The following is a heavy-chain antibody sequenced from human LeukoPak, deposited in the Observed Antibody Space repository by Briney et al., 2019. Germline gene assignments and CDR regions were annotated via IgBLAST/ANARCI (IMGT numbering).Heavy chain of an antibody. D-gene: IGHD3-9*01. CDR1: GFTFRSYG. V-gene: IGHV3-23*01. Sequence: PGGSLRLSCAASGFTFRSYGMNWVRQAPGKGLEWVSGMSGSGNRISYADSVKGRFTISRDNSKNTLSLQMTSLTVADTALYYCAKDPYFDSTGNYYDGFDSWGKGTLVTVSS. CDR2: MSGSGNRI. J-gene: IGHJ4*02. CDR3: AKDPYFDSTGNYYDGFDS.